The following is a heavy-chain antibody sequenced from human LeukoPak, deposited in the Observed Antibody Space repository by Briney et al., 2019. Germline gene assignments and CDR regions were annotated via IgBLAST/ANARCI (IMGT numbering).Heavy chain of an antibody. J-gene: IGHJ4*02. Sequence: GASVKVSCKASGYTFTSYYMHWVRQAPGQGLEWMGIINPSGGSTSYAQKFQGRVTMTRDTSTSTVYMELSSLKSEDTAVYYCARWVIVGARVTYYFDYWGQGTLVTVSA. CDR1: GYTFTSYY. CDR3: ARWVIVGARVTYYFDY. V-gene: IGHV1-46*01. D-gene: IGHD1-26*01. CDR2: INPSGGST.